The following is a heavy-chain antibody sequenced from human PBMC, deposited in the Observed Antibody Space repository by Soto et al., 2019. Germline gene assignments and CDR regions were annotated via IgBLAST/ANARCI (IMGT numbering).Heavy chain of an antibody. D-gene: IGHD6-13*01. Sequence: GGSLRLSCAASGFTFSSYSMNWVRQAPGKGLEWVSSISSSSSYIYYADSVKGRFTISRDNAKNSLYLQMNSLRAEDTAVYYCAKDAMYGSSWYGYWGQGTLVTVSS. V-gene: IGHV3-21*04. CDR3: AKDAMYGSSWYGY. CDR1: GFTFSSYS. CDR2: ISSSSSYI. J-gene: IGHJ4*02.